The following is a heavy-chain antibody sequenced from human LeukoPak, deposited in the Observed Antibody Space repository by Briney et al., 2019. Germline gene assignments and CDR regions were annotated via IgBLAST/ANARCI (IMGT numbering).Heavy chain of an antibody. V-gene: IGHV4-4*02. Sequence: SGTLSLTCAVSGGSISSSNWWSWVRQPPGKGLEWIGEIYHSGSTNYNPSLKSRVTISVDKSKNQFSLKLSFVTAADTAVYYCAREGHSSSWYVFDYWGQGTLVTVSS. CDR2: IYHSGST. J-gene: IGHJ4*02. CDR3: AREGHSSSWYVFDY. CDR1: GGSISSSNW. D-gene: IGHD6-13*01.